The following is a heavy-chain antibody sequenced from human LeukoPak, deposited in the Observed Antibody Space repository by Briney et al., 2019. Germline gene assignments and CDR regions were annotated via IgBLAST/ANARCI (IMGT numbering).Heavy chain of an antibody. Sequence: GRSLRLSCAASGFTFSSYTMHWVRQAPGKGLEWVAVISYDGSNKYYADSVKGRFTISRDNSKNTLYLQMNSLRAEDTAVYYCARDLVITFGGVIVPGAYYYYGMDVWGQGTTVTVSS. CDR2: ISYDGSNK. V-gene: IGHV3-30-3*01. D-gene: IGHD3-16*02. CDR3: ARDLVITFGGVIVPGAYYYYGMDV. CDR1: GFTFSSYT. J-gene: IGHJ6*02.